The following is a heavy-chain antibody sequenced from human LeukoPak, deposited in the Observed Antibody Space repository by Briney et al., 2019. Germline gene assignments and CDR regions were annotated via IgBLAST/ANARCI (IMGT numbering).Heavy chain of an antibody. CDR2: IRYDGSNK. Sequence: PGGSLRLSCAASGFTFSSYGMHWVRQAPGKGLEWVAFIRYDGSNKYYADSVKGRFAISRDNSKNTLYLQMNSLRAEDTAVYYCAKDGGFYSYGQFDYWGQGTLVTVSS. CDR1: GFTFSSYG. V-gene: IGHV3-30*02. D-gene: IGHD5-18*01. CDR3: AKDGGFYSYGQFDY. J-gene: IGHJ4*02.